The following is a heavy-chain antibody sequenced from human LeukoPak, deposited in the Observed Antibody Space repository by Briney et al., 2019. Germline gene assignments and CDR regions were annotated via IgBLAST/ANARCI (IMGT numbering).Heavy chain of an antibody. D-gene: IGHD1/OR15-1a*01. J-gene: IGHJ4*02. CDR2: ISPDGKIE. V-gene: IGHV3-30*18. CDR3: AKINNDDDY. Sequence: PGRSLRLSCAASGFTFTTFGIHWVRQAPGKGLEWVAAISPDGKIEYYTDSVKGRFTVSRDNSKNMIYLQMSSLRGEDSAVYFCAKINNDDDYWGQGALVTVSS. CDR1: GFTFTTFG.